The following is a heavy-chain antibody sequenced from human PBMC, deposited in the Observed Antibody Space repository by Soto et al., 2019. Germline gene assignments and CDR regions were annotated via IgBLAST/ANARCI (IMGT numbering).Heavy chain of an antibody. J-gene: IGHJ6*02. Sequence: QVQLVESGGGVVQPGRSLRLSCAASGFTFSSYGMHWVRQAPGKGLEWVAVISYDGSNKYYADSVKGRFTISRDNSKNTRYLQMNSLRAEDTAVYSCAKSPAGFGEFGVWGQGTTVTVSS. CDR2: ISYDGSNK. D-gene: IGHD3-10*01. V-gene: IGHV3-30*18. CDR3: AKSPAGFGEFGV. CDR1: GFTFSSYG.